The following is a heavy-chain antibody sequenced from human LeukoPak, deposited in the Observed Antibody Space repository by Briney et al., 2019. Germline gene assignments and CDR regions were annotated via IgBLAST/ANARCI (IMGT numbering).Heavy chain of an antibody. Sequence: GGSLRLSCAASGFTFSSYWMHWVRHAPGKGLVWVSRVSSDGSSTAYADSVKGRFTISRDNAKNTLYLRMNSLRAEDTAVYYCASLNTRDIAVGDYWGQGTLVTVSS. D-gene: IGHD5-12*01. CDR2: VSSDGSST. V-gene: IGHV3-74*01. J-gene: IGHJ4*02. CDR3: ASLNTRDIAVGDY. CDR1: GFTFSSYW.